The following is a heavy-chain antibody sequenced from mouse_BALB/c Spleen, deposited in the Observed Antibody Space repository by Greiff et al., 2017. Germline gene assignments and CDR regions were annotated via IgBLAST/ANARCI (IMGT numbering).Heavy chain of an antibody. J-gene: IGHJ3*01. D-gene: IGHD1-1*01. CDR1: GYSITSDYA. Sequence: EVQGVESGPGLVKPSQSLSLTCTVTGYSITSDYAWNWIRQCPGNKLEWMGYISYSGSTSYNPSLKSRISITRDTSKNQFFLQLNSVTTEDTATYYCARGSSSAYWGQGTLVTVSA. CDR2: ISYSGST. CDR3: ARGSSSAY. V-gene: IGHV3-2*02.